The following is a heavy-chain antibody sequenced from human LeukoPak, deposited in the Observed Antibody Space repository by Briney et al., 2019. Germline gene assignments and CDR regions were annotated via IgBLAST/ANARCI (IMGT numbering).Heavy chain of an antibody. CDR1: GLTFSTYW. CDR3: ARVYSSSSGLALDY. D-gene: IGHD6-6*01. Sequence: GGSLRLSCAASGLTFSTYWMSWVRQAPGKGLEWVANIKQDGSEKDYVDSVKGRFTISRDNVKNSLYLQMNSLRAEDTALYYCARVYSSSSGLALDYWGQGTLVTVSS. V-gene: IGHV3-7*01. J-gene: IGHJ4*02. CDR2: IKQDGSEK.